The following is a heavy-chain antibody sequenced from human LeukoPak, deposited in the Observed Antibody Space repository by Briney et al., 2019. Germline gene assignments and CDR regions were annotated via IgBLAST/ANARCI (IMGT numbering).Heavy chain of an antibody. V-gene: IGHV3-48*03. CDR2: ISSSGSTI. CDR3: AGGKDVLRYFDWLLDY. D-gene: IGHD3-9*01. J-gene: IGHJ4*02. CDR1: GFTFSSYE. Sequence: GGSLRLSCAASGFTFSSYEMNWVRQAPGKGLEWVSYISSSGSTIYYADSVKGRFTISRDNAKNSLYLQMNSLRAEDTAVYYCAGGKDVLRYFDWLLDYWGQGTLVTVSS.